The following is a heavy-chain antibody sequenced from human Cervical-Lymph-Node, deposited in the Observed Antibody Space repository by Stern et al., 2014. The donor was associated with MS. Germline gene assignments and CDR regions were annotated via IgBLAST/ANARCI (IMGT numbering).Heavy chain of an antibody. CDR3: ARIFRSGSPLDY. J-gene: IGHJ4*02. V-gene: IGHV3-11*01. CDR1: GFTFSDYY. Sequence: VQLVESGGGLVKPGGSLRLACATSGFTFSDYYISWIRQAPGKGLEWVSYISTSGSNTNDADSVKGRFTSSRDNAKSSLYLQMNSLRAEDTAVYYCARIFRSGSPLDYWGQGTLVTVSS. D-gene: IGHD1-26*01. CDR2: ISTSGSNT.